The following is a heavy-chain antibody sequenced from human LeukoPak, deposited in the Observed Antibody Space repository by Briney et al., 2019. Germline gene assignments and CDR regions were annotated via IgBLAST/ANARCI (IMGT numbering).Heavy chain of an antibody. V-gene: IGHV3-48*01. CDR2: VSSDSTTI. J-gene: IGHJ4*02. Sequence: GGSLRLSCAASGFTFSSYSMNWVRQAPGRGLEWVSYVSSDSTTIQYADSVKGRFTISRDYAKNSLNLQMNSLRAEDTALYYCTRDGGWRDDYWGEGTLVTVSS. D-gene: IGHD3-16*01. CDR3: TRDGGWRDDY. CDR1: GFTFSSYS.